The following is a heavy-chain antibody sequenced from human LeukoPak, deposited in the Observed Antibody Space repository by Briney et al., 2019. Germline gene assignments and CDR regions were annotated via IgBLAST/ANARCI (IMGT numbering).Heavy chain of an antibody. CDR2: INPNSGGT. D-gene: IGHD3-16*01. J-gene: IGHJ6*02. V-gene: IGHV1-2*02. CDR1: GYTFTGYY. Sequence: ASVKVSCKASGYTFTGYYMHWVRQAPGQGLEWMGWINPNSGGTKYAQKFQGRVTMTRDTSISTAYMELSRLRSDDTAVYYCARRFNFYSGMDVWGQGTTVTVSS. CDR3: ARRFNFYSGMDV.